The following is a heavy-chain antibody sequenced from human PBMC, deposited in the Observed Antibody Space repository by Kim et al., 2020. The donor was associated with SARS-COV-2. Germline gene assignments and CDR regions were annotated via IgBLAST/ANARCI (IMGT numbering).Heavy chain of an antibody. V-gene: IGHV3-30-3*01. CDR2: ISYDGSNK. CDR1: GFTFSTYA. Sequence: GGSLRLSCAASGFTFSTYAMHWVRQAPGKGLEWVALISYDGSNKYYADSVKGRFTISRDNSKNTLYLQMNSLRAEDTAVYYCARGSGGYFDLWGRGTLVTVSS. CDR3: ARGSGGYFDL. J-gene: IGHJ2*01. D-gene: IGHD3-10*01.